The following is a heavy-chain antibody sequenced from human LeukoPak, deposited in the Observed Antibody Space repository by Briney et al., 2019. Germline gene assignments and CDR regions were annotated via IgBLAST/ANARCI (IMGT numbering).Heavy chain of an antibody. D-gene: IGHD2-15*01. CDR2: IYPGDFDI. J-gene: IGHJ4*02. CDR3: ARGLYCSGGSCRFDY. V-gene: IGHV5-51*01. CDR1: GYSFTISW. Sequence: GESLKISCEGSGYSFTISWIGWVPQMPGKGLEWMGIIYPGDFDIRYSPSFQGQVTISADKSITTAYLQWSSLKASDTAIYYCARGLYCSGGSCRFDYWGQGTLVTVSS.